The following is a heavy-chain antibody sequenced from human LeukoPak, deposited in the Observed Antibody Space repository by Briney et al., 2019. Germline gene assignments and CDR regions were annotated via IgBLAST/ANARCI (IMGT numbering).Heavy chain of an antibody. Sequence: ASVKVSCKASGYIFTSYYMHWVRQAPGQGLEWMGIINPSGGSTSYAQKFQGRVTMTEDTSTDTAYMELSSLRSEDTAVYYCLAYCGGDCGYWGQGTLVTVSS. CDR1: GYIFTSYY. J-gene: IGHJ4*02. V-gene: IGHV1-46*01. CDR2: INPSGGST. CDR3: LAYCGGDCGY. D-gene: IGHD2-21*02.